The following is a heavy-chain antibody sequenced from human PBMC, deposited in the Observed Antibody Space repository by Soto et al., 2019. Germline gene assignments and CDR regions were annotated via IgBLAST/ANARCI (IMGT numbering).Heavy chain of an antibody. D-gene: IGHD6-6*01. CDR3: AKEFSSSASDALYYYGLDV. CDR1: GDSVSSDTAA. Sequence: SQTLSLTCAISGDSVSSDTAAWNWIRQSPSRGLEWLGRTYYRSQWYDDYSLSVKSRMTITPDTSKNQFSLHLNSVTPDDTAVYYCAKEFSSSASDALYYYGLDVWGQETTVTVSS. CDR2: TYYRSQWYD. V-gene: IGHV6-1*01. J-gene: IGHJ6*02.